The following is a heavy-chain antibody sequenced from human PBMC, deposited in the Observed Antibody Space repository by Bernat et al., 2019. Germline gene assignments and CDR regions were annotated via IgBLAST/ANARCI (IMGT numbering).Heavy chain of an antibody. CDR2: ISYDGSNK. D-gene: IGHD3-10*01. CDR1: GFTFSSYA. V-gene: IGHV3-30*01. CDR3: ARGTMVQGDDYFDY. J-gene: IGHJ4*02. Sequence: QVQLVESGGGVVQPGRSLRLSCAASGFTFSSYAMHWVRQAPGKGLEWVAVISYDGSNKYYADSVKGRFTISRDNSKNTLYLQMNSLRAEDMAVYYCARGTMVQGDDYFDYWGQGTLVTVSS.